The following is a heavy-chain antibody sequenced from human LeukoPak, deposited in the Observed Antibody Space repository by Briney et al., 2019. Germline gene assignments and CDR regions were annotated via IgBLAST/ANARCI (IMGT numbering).Heavy chain of an antibody. CDR3: ARWPYSSSYYCDY. J-gene: IGHJ4*02. Sequence: GGSLRLSCGASGFTFSDYNMNWVRQSPEKGLEWVSSITSGTTYIYYAGSVRGRFTLSRDNAKNSLYLQMNSLRAEDTAVYYCARWPYSSSYYCDYWGQGTLVTVSS. CDR1: GFTFSDYN. V-gene: IGHV3-21*01. D-gene: IGHD6-6*01. CDR2: ITSGTTYI.